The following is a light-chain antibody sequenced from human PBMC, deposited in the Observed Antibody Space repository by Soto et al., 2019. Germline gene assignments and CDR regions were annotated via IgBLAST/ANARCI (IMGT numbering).Light chain of an antibody. CDR3: QQYGSSLTWT. CDR1: RSVNTF. V-gene: IGKV3-20*01. CDR2: DAS. J-gene: IGKJ1*01. Sequence: EIVLTQSPVTLSLSPGERATLSCTASRSVNTFLAWYQQRPGQAPRLIMYDASNRATGSPARFSGSGSGTDFTLTISRLEPEDFAVYYCQQYGSSLTWTFGQGTKVDIK.